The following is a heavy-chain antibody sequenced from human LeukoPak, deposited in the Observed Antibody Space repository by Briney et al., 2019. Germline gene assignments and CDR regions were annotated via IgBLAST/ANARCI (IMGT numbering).Heavy chain of an antibody. CDR2: IIPIFGTA. J-gene: IGHJ4*02. V-gene: IGHV1-69*13. Sequence: ASVKVSCKTSGYTFTVYHMHWVRQAPGQGLEWMGGIIPIFGTANYAQKFQGRVTITADESTSTAYMELSSLRSEDTAVYYCASVGGFDYWGQGTLVTVSS. D-gene: IGHD3-10*01. CDR1: GYTFTVYH. CDR3: ASVGGFDY.